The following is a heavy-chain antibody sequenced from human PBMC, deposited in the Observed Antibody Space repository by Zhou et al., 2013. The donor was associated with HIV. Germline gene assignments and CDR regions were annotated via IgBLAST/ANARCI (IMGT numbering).Heavy chain of an antibody. Sequence: QVRLVQSGAEVRKPGSSVKVSCKAPGGTFTNYAVTWVRQAPGQGLEWMGVINPSVGSTIYAHKFQGRVTMTRDTSTSTVYLELSSLRSQDTAVYYCARAVVGASSFDYWGPGTLVTVSS. CDR2: INPSVGST. V-gene: IGHV1-46*01. CDR1: GGTFTNYA. J-gene: IGHJ4*02. CDR3: ARAVVGASSFDY. D-gene: IGHD2-15*01.